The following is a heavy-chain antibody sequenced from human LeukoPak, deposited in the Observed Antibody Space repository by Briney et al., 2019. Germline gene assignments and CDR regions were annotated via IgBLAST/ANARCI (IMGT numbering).Heavy chain of an antibody. V-gene: IGHV3-21*01. CDR3: AIWETDQGGEFDS. D-gene: IGHD3-16*01. Sequence: PGRSLRLSCAASGFNFRSFIMNWVRQAPGKGLEWVSSITGTSNYRYYSVSVKGRFTISRDNARNSLYLQMNGLRVEDTAVYFCAIWETDQGGEFDSWGQGTLVTVSS. CDR1: GFNFRSFI. CDR2: ITGTSNYR. J-gene: IGHJ4*02.